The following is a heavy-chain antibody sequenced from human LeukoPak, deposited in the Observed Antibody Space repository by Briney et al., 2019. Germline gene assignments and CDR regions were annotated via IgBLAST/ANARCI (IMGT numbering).Heavy chain of an antibody. CDR2: ISYDGSNK. CDR1: GFTFSSYA. Sequence: GGSLRLSCAASGFTFSSYAMHWVRQAPGKGLEWVAVISYDGSNKYYADSVKGRFTISRDNAKNSLYLQMNSLRAEDTAVYYCARVGSTSIAVAAPAFDIWGQGTMVTVSS. CDR3: ARVGSTSIAVAAPAFDI. D-gene: IGHD6-19*01. V-gene: IGHV3-30-3*01. J-gene: IGHJ3*02.